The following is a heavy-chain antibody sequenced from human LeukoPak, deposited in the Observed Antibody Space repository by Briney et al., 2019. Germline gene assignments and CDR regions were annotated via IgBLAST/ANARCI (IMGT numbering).Heavy chain of an antibody. Sequence: ASVTVSCKASGYTFTSYDINWVRQATGQGLAWVGWMNPNSGNTGYAQKFQGRVTMTRNTSISTAYMELSSLRSEDTAVYYCARSALPDDAFDIWGQGTMVTVSS. V-gene: IGHV1-8*01. CDR3: ARSALPDDAFDI. D-gene: IGHD1-14*01. J-gene: IGHJ3*02. CDR1: GYTFTSYD. CDR2: MNPNSGNT.